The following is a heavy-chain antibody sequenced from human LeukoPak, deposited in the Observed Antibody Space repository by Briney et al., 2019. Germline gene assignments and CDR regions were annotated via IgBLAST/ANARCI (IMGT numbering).Heavy chain of an antibody. CDR2: IIPIFGSA. J-gene: IGHJ4*02. CDR1: GGTFSSYA. Sequence: SVKVSCKASGGTFSSYAISWVRQAPGQGLEWMGGIIPIFGSANYAQKFQGRVTITADESTSTAYMELSSLRSEDTAVYYCAREYSGYDRGIDYWGQGTLVTVSS. D-gene: IGHD5-12*01. V-gene: IGHV1-69*01. CDR3: AREYSGYDRGIDY.